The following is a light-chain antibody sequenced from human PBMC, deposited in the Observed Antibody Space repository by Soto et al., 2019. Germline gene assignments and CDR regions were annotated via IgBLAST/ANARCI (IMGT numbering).Light chain of an antibody. CDR3: HQYDNWPPWT. J-gene: IGKJ1*01. V-gene: IGKV3D-15*01. Sequence: IVMTQSPGTLSLSPVERATLSCRASQRVSSGYLAWYQQKPGQAPRLLIYGASTRATGIPARFSGSASGTEFTLTISSLQSEAFAVYYCHQYDNWPPWTFGQGTKVDI. CDR1: QRVSSG. CDR2: GAS.